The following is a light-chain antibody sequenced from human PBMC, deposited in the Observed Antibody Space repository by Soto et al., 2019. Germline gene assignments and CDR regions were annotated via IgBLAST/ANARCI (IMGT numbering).Light chain of an antibody. CDR3: SSFTSSNPWV. J-gene: IGLJ3*02. V-gene: IGLV2-14*01. CDR1: SSDVGGYNY. Sequence: QSALTQPASVSGSPGQSITISCSRSSSDVGGYNYVSWYQQHPGKAPKLMLYEVSNRPSGVSDRFSGSKSGNTASLTISGLRADDEADYYCSSFTSSNPWVFGGGTKVTVL. CDR2: EVS.